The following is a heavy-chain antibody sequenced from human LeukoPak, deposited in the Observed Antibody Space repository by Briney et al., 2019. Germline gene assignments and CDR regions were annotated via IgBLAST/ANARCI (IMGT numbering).Heavy chain of an antibody. Sequence: ASVKVSCKASGYTFTSYGISWVRQAPGQGLEWMGWISAYNGNTNYAQKLEGRVTMTTDTSTSTAYMEQRSLRSDDTAVYYCARDRAITMTVVENYYYMDVWGKGTTVTVSS. V-gene: IGHV1-18*01. CDR3: ARDRAITMTVVENYYYMDV. D-gene: IGHD3-22*01. J-gene: IGHJ6*03. CDR1: GYTFTSYG. CDR2: ISAYNGNT.